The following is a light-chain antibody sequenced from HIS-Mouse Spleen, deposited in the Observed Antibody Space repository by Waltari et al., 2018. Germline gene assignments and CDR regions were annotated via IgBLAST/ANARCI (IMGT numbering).Light chain of an antibody. CDR1: ALPKQY. J-gene: IGLJ2*01. V-gene: IGLV3-25*03. CDR3: QSADSSGTYHVV. Sequence: SYELTQPPSVSVSPGQTARITCSGDALPKQYAYWYQQKPGQAPVLVIYKDSERPAGNPERFAASSSGTTVTLTISGVQAEDEADYYCQSADSSGTYHVVFGGGTKLTVL. CDR2: KDS.